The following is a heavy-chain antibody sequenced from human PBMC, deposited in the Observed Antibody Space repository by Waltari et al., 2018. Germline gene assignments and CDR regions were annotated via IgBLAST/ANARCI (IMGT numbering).Heavy chain of an antibody. CDR3: ARRLSSSSWYILSGWFDP. CDR2: ITPIFGTT. CDR1: GGTFSSYA. D-gene: IGHD6-13*01. Sequence: QVQLVQSGAEVKKPGSSVKVSCKASGGTFSSYAISWVRQAPGQGLEWMGGITPIFGTTNYEQKFQGRVTITADKSTSTAYMELSSLRSEDTAVYYCARRLSSSSWYILSGWFDPWGQGTLVTVSS. V-gene: IGHV1-69*14. J-gene: IGHJ5*02.